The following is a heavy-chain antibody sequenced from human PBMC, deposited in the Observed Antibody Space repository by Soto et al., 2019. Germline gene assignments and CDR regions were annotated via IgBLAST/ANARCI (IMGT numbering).Heavy chain of an antibody. CDR1: GFTFSSYA. D-gene: IGHD3-9*01. V-gene: IGHV3-30-3*01. J-gene: IGHJ4*02. CDR2: ISYDGSNK. Sequence: GGSLRLSCAASGFTFSSYAMHWVRQAPGKGLERVAVISYDGSNKYYADSVKGRFTISRDNSKNTLYLQMNSLRAEDTAVYYCARTTYDILAPFDYWGQGTLVTVSS. CDR3: ARTTYDILAPFDY.